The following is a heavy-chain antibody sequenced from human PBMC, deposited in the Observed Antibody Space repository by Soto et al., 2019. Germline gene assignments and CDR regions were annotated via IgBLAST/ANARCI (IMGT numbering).Heavy chain of an antibody. CDR2: ISAYNGNT. Sequence: ASVKVSCKASGYTFTNFGISWVRQAPGQGLEWMGWISAYNGNTNYADSVKGRFTISRDNSKNTLYLQMNSLRAEDTAVYYCARVTVEYYYDSSGYYYGLGIDYWGQGTLVTVSS. CDR3: ARVTVEYYYDSSGYYYGLGIDY. V-gene: IGHV1-18*01. D-gene: IGHD3-22*01. J-gene: IGHJ4*02. CDR1: GYTFTNFG.